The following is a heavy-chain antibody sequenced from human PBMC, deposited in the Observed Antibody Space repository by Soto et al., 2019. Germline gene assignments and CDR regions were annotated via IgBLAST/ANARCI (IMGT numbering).Heavy chain of an antibody. CDR3: AKDRSNDYYGSSVPDY. V-gene: IGHV3-23*01. Sequence: PGGSLRLSCAASGFTFSSYAMSWVRQAPGKGLEWVSAISGSGGSTYYADSVKGRFTISRDNSKNTLYLQMNSLRAEDTAVYYCAKDRSNDYYGSSVPDYWGQGTLVTVSS. D-gene: IGHD3-10*01. J-gene: IGHJ4*02. CDR2: ISGSGGST. CDR1: GFTFSSYA.